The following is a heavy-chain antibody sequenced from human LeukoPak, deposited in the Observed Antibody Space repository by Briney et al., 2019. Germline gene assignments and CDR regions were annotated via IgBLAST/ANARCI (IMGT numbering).Heavy chain of an antibody. V-gene: IGHV4-34*01. J-gene: IGHJ6*04. D-gene: IGHD6-6*01. CDR1: GGSFSGYY. Sequence: PSETLSLTCAVYGGSFSGYYWSWIRQPPGKGLEWIGEINHSGSTNYNPSLKSRVTISVDTSKNQFSLKLSSVTAADTAVYYCARGRRSIAARLGLDVWGKGTTVTVSS. CDR2: INHSGST. CDR3: ARGRRSIAARLGLDV.